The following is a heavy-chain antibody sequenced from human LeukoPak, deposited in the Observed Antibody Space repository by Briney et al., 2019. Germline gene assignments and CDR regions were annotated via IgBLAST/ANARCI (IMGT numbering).Heavy chain of an antibody. CDR2: IKQDRSEK. D-gene: IGHD6-13*01. Sequence: GGSLRLSCAASGFTFSNNPMTWHRQAPGKGLEWVANIKQDRSEKYYVDSVKGRFTISRDNAKNSLYLQMNSLRAEDTAVYYCARGEAAAGTILPLYYYYMDVWGKGTTVTVSS. J-gene: IGHJ6*03. CDR1: GFTFSNNP. CDR3: ARGEAAAGTILPLYYYYMDV. V-gene: IGHV3-7*01.